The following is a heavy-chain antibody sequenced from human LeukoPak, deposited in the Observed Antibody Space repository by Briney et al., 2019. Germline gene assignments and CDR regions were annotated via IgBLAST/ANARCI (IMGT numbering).Heavy chain of an antibody. CDR2: ISGYNGNT. CDR1: GYSFTTYG. Sequence: AAVKVSCKASGYSFTTYGMSWVRQAPGQGLEYLGWISGYNGNTNYAQKFQGRVTMTTDTSTSTAYMELRSLRSDDTAVYYCARVSGLDVWGQGTPVTVSS. J-gene: IGHJ6*02. V-gene: IGHV1-18*01. CDR3: ARVSGLDV.